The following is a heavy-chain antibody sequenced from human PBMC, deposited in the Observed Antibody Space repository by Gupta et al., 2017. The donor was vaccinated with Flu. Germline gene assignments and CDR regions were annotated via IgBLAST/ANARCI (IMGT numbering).Heavy chain of an antibody. V-gene: IGHV3-9*01. D-gene: IGHD6-13*01. J-gene: IGHJ6*03. CDR3: AKGPVSGSSWYLGQYYMDV. CDR2: ITWNGERA. Sequence: EVQLVEFGGGLVQPGTSLRLSCEASGFTFDDYAMHWVRQVPGKGFEWVSGITWNGERAEYAGSVKGRFTISRDNAKNLLYLQMNGLTTADTALYFCAKGPVSGSSWYLGQYYMDVWGKGTTVTVS. CDR1: GFTFDDYA.